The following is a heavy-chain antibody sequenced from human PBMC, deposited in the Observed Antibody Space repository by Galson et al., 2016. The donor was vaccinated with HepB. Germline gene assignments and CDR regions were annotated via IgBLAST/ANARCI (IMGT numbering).Heavy chain of an antibody. J-gene: IGHJ4*02. CDR3: ARGWARSTYYYDNSGYDS. CDR2: ISSSVSTI. V-gene: IGHV3-48*03. Sequence: SLRLSCAAPGFTFSSFEMNWVRQAPGKGLEWVSYISSSVSTIYYADSVKGRFTISKDDAKGSLFLQMNSLRAEDTGVYYCARGWARSTYYYDNSGYDSWGQGTLVIVSS. CDR1: GFTFSSFE. D-gene: IGHD3-22*01.